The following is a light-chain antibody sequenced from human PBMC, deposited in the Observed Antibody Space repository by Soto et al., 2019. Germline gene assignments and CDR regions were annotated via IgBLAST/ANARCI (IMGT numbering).Light chain of an antibody. CDR1: QSVSSSY. CDR3: QQYGSSPIT. J-gene: IGKJ5*01. CDR2: GAS. V-gene: IGKV3-20*01. Sequence: EIVLTQSPGTQSLSPGERATLSCRASQSVSSSYLAWYQRKPGQAPRLLIHGASSRATGIPDRFSASGSGTDFTLTIGRLEPEDFAVYYCQQYGSSPITFGQGTRLEIK.